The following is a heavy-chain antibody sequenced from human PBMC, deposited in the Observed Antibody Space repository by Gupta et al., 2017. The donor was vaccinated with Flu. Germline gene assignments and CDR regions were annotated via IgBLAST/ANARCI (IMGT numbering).Heavy chain of an antibody. D-gene: IGHD6-13*01. V-gene: IGHV4-38-2*02. CDR1: GYSISSGYY. J-gene: IGHJ5*02. Sequence: QVQLQESGPGLVKPSETLSLTCAVSGYSISSGYYWGWIRQPPGKGLEWIGSIYHSGNIYYNPSLKSRVTISVDTSKNQFSLKLSSVTAADTAVYYCARDPFQQLNWFDPWGQGTLVTVSS. CDR2: IYHSGNI. CDR3: ARDPFQQLNWFDP.